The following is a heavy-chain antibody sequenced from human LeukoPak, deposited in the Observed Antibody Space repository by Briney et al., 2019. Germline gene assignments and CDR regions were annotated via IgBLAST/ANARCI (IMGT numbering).Heavy chain of an antibody. V-gene: IGHV1-69*13. D-gene: IGHD3-22*01. Sequence: SSVKVSCKASGGTFSSYAISWVRQAPGQGLEWMGGIIPIFGTANYAQKFQGRVTITADESTSTAYMELSSLRSEDTAVYYCARERYYDSSGYYSVFDYWGQGTLVTVSS. CDR1: GGTFSSYA. CDR3: ARERYYDSSGYYSVFDY. J-gene: IGHJ4*02. CDR2: IIPIFGTA.